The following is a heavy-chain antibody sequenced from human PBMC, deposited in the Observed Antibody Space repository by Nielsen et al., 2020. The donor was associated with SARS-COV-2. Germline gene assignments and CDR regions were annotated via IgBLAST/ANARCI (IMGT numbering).Heavy chain of an antibody. CDR1: GGSISSSSYY. CDR2: IYYSGST. V-gene: IGHV4-39*01. D-gene: IGHD6-19*01. J-gene: IGHJ4*02. CDR3: AGLGSGWFDY. Sequence: SETLSLTCTVSGGSISSSSYYWGWIRQPPGKGLEWIGSIYYSGSTYYNPSLKSRVTISVDTSKNQFSLKLSSVTAADTAVYYCAGLGSGWFDYWGQGTLVTVSS.